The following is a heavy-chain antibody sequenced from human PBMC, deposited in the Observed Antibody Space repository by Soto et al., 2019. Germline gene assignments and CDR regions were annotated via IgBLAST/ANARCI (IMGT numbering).Heavy chain of an antibody. Sequence: SETLSLTCAVHGASLSEYYWSWIRQSPGKGLEWVGEINHIGRTNYNPSLKSRVTMSVDTSKNQFSLELTSVTAADTAVYYCACQWLIHWFDPWGQGTPVTVSS. CDR2: INHIGRT. CDR1: GASLSEYY. V-gene: IGHV4-34*01. J-gene: IGHJ5*02. CDR3: ACQWLIHWFDP. D-gene: IGHD6-19*01.